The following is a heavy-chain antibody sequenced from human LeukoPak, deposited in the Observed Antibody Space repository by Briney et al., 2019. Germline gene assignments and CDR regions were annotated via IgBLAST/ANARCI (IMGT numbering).Heavy chain of an antibody. CDR2: IRYDSTNK. V-gene: IGHV3-30*02. D-gene: IGHD5-12*01. CDR1: GFTFSSYG. CDR3: ARDVDYLDY. J-gene: IGHJ4*02. Sequence: PGGSLRLSCKTSGFTFSSYGMHWVRQAPGKGLEWVAFIRYDSTNKYFADSVKGRFTISRDNAKNSLYLQMNSLRAEDTAVYYCARDVDYLDYWGQGTLVTVSS.